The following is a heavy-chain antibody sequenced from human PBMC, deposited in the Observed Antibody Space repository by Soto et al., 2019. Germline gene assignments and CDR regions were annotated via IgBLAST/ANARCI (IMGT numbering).Heavy chain of an antibody. CDR3: AIQPMPTEIDS. CDR1: GGSFSGYY. D-gene: IGHD5-18*01. J-gene: IGHJ4*02. V-gene: IGHV4-34*01. CDR2: INHSGST. Sequence: QVQLQQWGAGLLKPSETLSLTCAVYGGSFSGYYWSWIRQPPGKGLEWIGEINHSGSTNYNPSLRSRVTISVDTSKNQFSLKLSSVTAADTAVYDCAIQPMPTEIDSWGQGTLVTVSS.